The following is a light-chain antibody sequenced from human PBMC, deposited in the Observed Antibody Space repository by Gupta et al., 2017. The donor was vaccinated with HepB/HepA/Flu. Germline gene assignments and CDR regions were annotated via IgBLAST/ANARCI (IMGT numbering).Light chain of an antibody. CDR3: CSFVGGYTLV. J-gene: IGLJ3*02. CDR1: SSDVGRYDY. V-gene: IGLV2-11*01. Sequence: QSALTQPRSVSGSPGQSVSISCTGTSSDVGRYDYVSWYQQHPGKAPKLMMYDVSKRRSGVPDRYSCSKSGNTASLTISGLQLEDEADYYCCSFVGGYTLVFGGGTKLTVL. CDR2: DVS.